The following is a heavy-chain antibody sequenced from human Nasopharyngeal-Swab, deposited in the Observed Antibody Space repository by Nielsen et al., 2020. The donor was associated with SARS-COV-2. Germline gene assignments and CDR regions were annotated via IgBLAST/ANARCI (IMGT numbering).Heavy chain of an antibody. CDR2: ISYDGDIK. V-gene: IGHV3-30*03. CDR3: ASEPKFGAGSFDY. D-gene: IGHD3-10*01. Sequence: GGSLRLSCAASGFTFSSYAMHWVRQAPGKGLEWVAVISYDGDIKHYADSVKGRFTISRDNANKSLYLQMNSLRGEDTAVYYCASEPKFGAGSFDYWGQGTLVTVSS. CDR1: GFTFSSYA. J-gene: IGHJ4*02.